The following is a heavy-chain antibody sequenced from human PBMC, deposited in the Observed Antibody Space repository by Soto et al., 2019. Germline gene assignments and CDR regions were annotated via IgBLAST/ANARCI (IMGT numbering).Heavy chain of an antibody. V-gene: IGHV1-8*01. CDR2: MNPNSGNT. CDR3: AGQRGYSYGVYGMDV. Sequence: ASVKVSCKASGYTFTSYDINWVREATGQGLEWMGWMNPNSGNTGYAQKFQGRVTMTRNTSISTAYMELSSLRSEDTAVYYCAGQRGYSYGVYGMDVWGQGTTVTVSS. CDR1: GYTFTSYD. J-gene: IGHJ6*02. D-gene: IGHD5-18*01.